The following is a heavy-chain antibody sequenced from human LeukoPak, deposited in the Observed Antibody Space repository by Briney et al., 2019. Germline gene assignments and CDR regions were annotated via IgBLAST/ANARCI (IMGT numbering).Heavy chain of an antibody. CDR3: ARDENVLRYFVFDY. CDR1: GCTFTSYG. Sequence: ASVKVSCKASGCTFTSYGISWVRQAPGQGLEWMGWISAYNGNTNYAQKLQGRVTMTTDTSTSTAYMELRSLRSDDTAVYYCARDENVLRYFVFDYWGQGTLVTVSS. J-gene: IGHJ4*02. D-gene: IGHD3-9*01. V-gene: IGHV1-18*01. CDR2: ISAYNGNT.